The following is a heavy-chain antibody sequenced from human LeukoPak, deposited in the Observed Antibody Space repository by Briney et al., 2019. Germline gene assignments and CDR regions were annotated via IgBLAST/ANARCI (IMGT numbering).Heavy chain of an antibody. CDR2: INHNGKTI. CDR3: ARDNDWAFDY. CDR1: GFTFSSYV. D-gene: IGHD3-9*01. Sequence: GGSLRLSCAASGFTFSSYVMSWVRQAPGKGLEWVSYINHNGKTIYYADSVKGRFTISRDDAKNSLYLQMNSLRDEDTAVYYCARDNDWAFDYWGQGTLVTVSS. V-gene: IGHV3-48*02. J-gene: IGHJ4*02.